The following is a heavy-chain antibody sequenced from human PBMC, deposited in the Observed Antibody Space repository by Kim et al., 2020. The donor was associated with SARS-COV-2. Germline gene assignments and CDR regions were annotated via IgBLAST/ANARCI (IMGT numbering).Heavy chain of an antibody. CDR2: ISYDGSNK. Sequence: GGSLRLSCAASGFTFSSYGMHWVRQAPGKGLEWVAVISYDGSNKYYADSVKGRFTISRDNSKNTLYLQMNSLRAEDTAVYYCAKDLFGGGMDVWGQGTT. V-gene: IGHV3-30*18. CDR1: GFTFSSYG. CDR3: AKDLFGGGMDV. J-gene: IGHJ6*02. D-gene: IGHD3-10*01.